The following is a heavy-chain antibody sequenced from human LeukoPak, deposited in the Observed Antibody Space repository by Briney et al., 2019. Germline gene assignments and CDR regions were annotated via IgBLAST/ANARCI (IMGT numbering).Heavy chain of an antibody. J-gene: IGHJ4*02. Sequence: GGSLRLSCAAIGFTSNYRMHWVRQAPGKGLVWVSRISGDGSTTFYADSVKGRFTISRDNSKNTLYLQMNSLRAEDTAVYYCTRGYSGYGNFDCWGQGTLVTVSS. D-gene: IGHD5-12*01. CDR2: ISGDGSTT. V-gene: IGHV3-74*01. CDR1: GFTSNYR. CDR3: TRGYSGYGNFDC.